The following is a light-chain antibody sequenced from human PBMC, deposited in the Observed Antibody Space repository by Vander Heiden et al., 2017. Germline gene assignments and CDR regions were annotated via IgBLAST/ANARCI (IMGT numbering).Light chain of an antibody. Sequence: DIQMTQTPSSLSASVGDRVTITCQASQDISNYLNWYQQKPGKAPKLLIYDASNLETGVPSRFSGSGSGTDVTFTISSLQPEDIATYYCQQYDNLPTSTFGQGTKVEIK. V-gene: IGKV1-33*01. CDR2: DAS. CDR1: QDISNY. J-gene: IGKJ1*01. CDR3: QQYDNLPTST.